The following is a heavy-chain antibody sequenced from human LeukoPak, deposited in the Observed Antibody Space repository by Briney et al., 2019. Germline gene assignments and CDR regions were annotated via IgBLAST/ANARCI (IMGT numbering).Heavy chain of an antibody. V-gene: IGHV2-70*11. Sequence: SGPALVKPTQTLTLTCTFSGFSLSTSGVCVSWIRQPPGKALEWLARIDWDDVKYYSTSLKTRLTISKDTSKNQVVLTMTNMDPEDTATYYCARTTSSTSFNFDYWGQGTLVTVSS. D-gene: IGHD2-2*01. CDR2: IDWDDVK. CDR1: GFSLSTSGVC. J-gene: IGHJ4*02. CDR3: ARTTSSTSFNFDY.